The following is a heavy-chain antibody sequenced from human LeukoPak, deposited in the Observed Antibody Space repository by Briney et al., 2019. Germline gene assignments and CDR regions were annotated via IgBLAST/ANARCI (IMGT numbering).Heavy chain of an antibody. Sequence: GGSLRLSCAASGFTFSNYIMNWVRQAPGKGLDWVSYISSGGSSIYYADSVKGRFTISRDNAKNSLYLQMHSLRDEDTAVYYCARDRTVSGDTFDIWGQGTMVTVSS. V-gene: IGHV3-48*02. CDR3: ARDRTVSGDTFDI. CDR2: ISSGGSSI. J-gene: IGHJ3*02. CDR1: GFTFSNYI. D-gene: IGHD4-17*01.